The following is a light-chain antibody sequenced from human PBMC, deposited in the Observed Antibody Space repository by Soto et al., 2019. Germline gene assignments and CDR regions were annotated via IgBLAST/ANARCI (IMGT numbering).Light chain of an antibody. CDR1: QNVSHG. CDR2: DVY. CDR3: QQYYGFPWT. V-gene: IGKV1-5*01. Sequence: DIQMTQSPSTLSASIGDRVTITCRASQNVSHGLAWYRQKPGKAPNLLIYDVYSSESGVPSRFSGSGSGTEFTLTVSSLQPDDFATYFCQQYYGFPWTFGQGTKVEIK. J-gene: IGKJ1*01.